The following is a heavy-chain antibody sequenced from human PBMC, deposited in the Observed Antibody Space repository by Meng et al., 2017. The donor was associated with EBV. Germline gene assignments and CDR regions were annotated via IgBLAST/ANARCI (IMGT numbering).Heavy chain of an antibody. D-gene: IGHD3-22*01. Sequence: GESGGGVVKPGRSLRLSCAAYGFTFSSYGSHWARQAPGKGLELVAVISYDGSNKYYADSVKGRFTISRDNSKNTLYLQMNSLRAEDTAVYYCAKGDVYYYDSSGYPNYWGQGTLVTVSS. J-gene: IGHJ4*02. CDR3: AKGDVYYYDSSGYPNY. CDR1: GFTFSSYG. CDR2: ISYDGSNK. V-gene: IGHV3-30*18.